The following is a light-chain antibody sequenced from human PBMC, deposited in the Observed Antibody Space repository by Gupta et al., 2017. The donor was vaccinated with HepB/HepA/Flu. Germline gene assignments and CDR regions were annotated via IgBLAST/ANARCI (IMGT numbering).Light chain of an antibody. CDR3: AAWDDRLRGVL. Sequence: QSVPTQPPSASGTPGQRVTISCSGSSSNIGSNSVYWYQQLPGTAPKLLNCGNNQRRSGVPDRFSGSRSGTSASLAISGLRSEDETDYYCAAWDDRLRGVLFGGGTKLTVL. CDR1: SSNIGSNS. J-gene: IGLJ2*01. CDR2: GNN. V-gene: IGLV1-47*02.